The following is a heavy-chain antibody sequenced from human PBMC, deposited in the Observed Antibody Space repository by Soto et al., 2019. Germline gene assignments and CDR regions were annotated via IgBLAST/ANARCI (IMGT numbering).Heavy chain of an antibody. J-gene: IGHJ5*01. CDR3: ARPVPFSSSPGWDWFDS. D-gene: IGHD6-6*01. Sequence: SVKVSCKASGGTFSSYAISWVRQAPGQGLEWMGGIIPIFGTANYAQKFQGRVTITADESTSTAYMELSSLRSEDTAVYYCARPVPFSSSPGWDWFDSWRQGTLVTVCS. V-gene: IGHV1-69*13. CDR1: GGTFSSYA. CDR2: IIPIFGTA.